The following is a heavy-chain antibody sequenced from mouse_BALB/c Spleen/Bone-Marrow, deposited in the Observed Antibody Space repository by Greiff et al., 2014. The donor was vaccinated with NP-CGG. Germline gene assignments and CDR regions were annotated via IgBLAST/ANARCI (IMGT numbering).Heavy chain of an antibody. CDR1: GFSLTSYG. J-gene: IGHJ2*01. CDR2: IWASGST. V-gene: IGHV2-9*02. D-gene: IGHD1-2*01. Sequence: VQLVESGPGLVAPSQSLSITCTVSGFSLTSYGVHWVRQPPGKGLEWLGVIWASGSTNYNSTLMSRLSISKDNSKSQVFLKMNSLQTDDTAMYYCARYYYGFLDYWGQGTTLTVSS. CDR3: ARYYYGFLDY.